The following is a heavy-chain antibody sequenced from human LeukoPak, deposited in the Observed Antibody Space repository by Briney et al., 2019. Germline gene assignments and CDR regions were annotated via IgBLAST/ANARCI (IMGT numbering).Heavy chain of an antibody. J-gene: IGHJ5*02. D-gene: IGHD2-2*01. Sequence: SETLSLTCSVSGGSITSGDSYWGWIRQPPGKGLEWIGYIYFAGSTSYNPSLKSRVTISVDRTKNQLSLKLSSVTAADTAVYYCAREHQNCTSTSCSDWFDPWGLGTLVTVSS. CDR1: GGSITSGDSY. CDR3: AREHQNCTSTSCSDWFDP. V-gene: IGHV4-30-4*01. CDR2: IYFAGST.